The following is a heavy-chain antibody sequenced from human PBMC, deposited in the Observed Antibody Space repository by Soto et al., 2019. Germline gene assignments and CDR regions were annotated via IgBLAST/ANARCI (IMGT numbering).Heavy chain of an antibody. CDR1: GGSISSYY. CDR2: IYYSGST. V-gene: IGHV4-59*01. Sequence: LSLTCTVSGGSISSYYWSWIRQPPGKGLEWIGYIYYSGSTNYNPSLKSRVTISVDTSKNQFSLKLSSVTAADTAVYYCARAKSRGYSGYDWDTWGQGTLVTVSS. CDR3: ARAKSRGYSGYDWDT. J-gene: IGHJ5*02. D-gene: IGHD5-12*01.